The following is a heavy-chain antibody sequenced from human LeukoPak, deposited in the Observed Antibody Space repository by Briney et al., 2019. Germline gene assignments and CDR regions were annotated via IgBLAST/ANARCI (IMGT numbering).Heavy chain of an antibody. CDR1: GFTFSSYS. J-gene: IGHJ4*02. CDR3: ASFYYYDSSGYYPVDY. V-gene: IGHV3-21*01. CDR2: ISSSSSYI. Sequence: PGGSPRLSCAASGFTFSSYSMNWVRQAPGKGLEWVSSISSSSSYIYYADSVKGRFTISRDNAKNSLYLQMNSLRAEDTAVYYCASFYYYDSSGYYPVDYWGQGTLVTVPS. D-gene: IGHD3-22*01.